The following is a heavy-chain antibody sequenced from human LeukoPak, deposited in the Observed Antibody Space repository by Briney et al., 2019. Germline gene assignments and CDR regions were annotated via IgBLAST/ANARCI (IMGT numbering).Heavy chain of an antibody. CDR1: GGSIIGHY. CDR2: IHYTGKP. J-gene: IGHJ6*02. Sequence: SETLSLTCSVSGGSIIGHYWTWIRQPPGKGLEWIGQIHYTGKPDYNPSLQSRITISVDTSKNQVPLQVSSVTAADSAIYYCARFGVDYDMDVWGHGTTVTVFS. D-gene: IGHD3-16*01. CDR3: ARFGVDYDMDV. V-gene: IGHV4-59*11.